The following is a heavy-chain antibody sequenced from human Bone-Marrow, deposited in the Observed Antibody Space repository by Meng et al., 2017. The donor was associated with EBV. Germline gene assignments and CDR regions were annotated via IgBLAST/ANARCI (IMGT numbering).Heavy chain of an antibody. D-gene: IGHD5-24*01. Sequence: EVQLVGAGGALVQPGGSLRLSCVAAGFSFSRYWMHWVRQAPGKGLVWVSRTNEDGRITNYADSVKGRFTISRDNTKNRLYLQMDSLRAEDTALYFCSRDLAGSDDVWGQGTLVTVSS. CDR2: TNEDGRIT. CDR3: SRDLAGSDDV. V-gene: IGHV3-74*01. CDR1: GFSFSRYW. J-gene: IGHJ4*02.